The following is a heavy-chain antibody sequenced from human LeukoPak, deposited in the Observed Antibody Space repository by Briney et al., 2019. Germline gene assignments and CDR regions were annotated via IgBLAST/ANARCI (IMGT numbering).Heavy chain of an antibody. J-gene: IGHJ6*03. D-gene: IGHD3-9*01. Sequence: QPGGSLRLSCAASGFTFSRYGMSWVRQAPGKGLGWVSAISGSGGTTYYADSVKGRFTISSDNSKNTLYLQMNSLRAEDTAVYYCARSYYDILTGWAYYYYYYYMDVWGKGTTVTISS. CDR1: GFTFSRYG. CDR2: ISGSGGTT. V-gene: IGHV3-23*01. CDR3: ARSYYDILTGWAYYYYYYYMDV.